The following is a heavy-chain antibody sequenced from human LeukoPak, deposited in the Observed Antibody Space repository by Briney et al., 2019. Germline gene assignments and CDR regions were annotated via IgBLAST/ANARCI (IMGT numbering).Heavy chain of an antibody. J-gene: IGHJ4*02. Sequence: SETLSLTCTVSGGSISSYYWSWIRQPAGKGLEWIGRIYTSGSTNYNPSLKSRVTMSVDTSNNQFSLKLSSVTAADTAVYYCARVASGWSNYYFDYWGQGTLVTVSS. CDR2: IYTSGST. V-gene: IGHV4-4*07. CDR1: GGSISSYY. CDR3: ARVASGWSNYYFDY. D-gene: IGHD6-19*01.